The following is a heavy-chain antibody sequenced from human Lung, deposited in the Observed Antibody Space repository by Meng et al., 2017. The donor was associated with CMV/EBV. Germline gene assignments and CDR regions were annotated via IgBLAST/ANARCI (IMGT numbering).Heavy chain of an antibody. D-gene: IGHD6-13*01. CDR2: IYSGGST. V-gene: IGHV3-66*02. J-gene: IGHJ6*02. CDR1: GFTVSSNY. Sequence: GESLKISCAASGFTVSSNYMNWVRQAPGKGLEWVSVIYSGGSTYYADSVKGRFTISRDNSKNTLYLLMNSLRAEDTAVYYCARVAAAGRGMDVWGQGTTVTVSS. CDR3: ARVAAAGRGMDV.